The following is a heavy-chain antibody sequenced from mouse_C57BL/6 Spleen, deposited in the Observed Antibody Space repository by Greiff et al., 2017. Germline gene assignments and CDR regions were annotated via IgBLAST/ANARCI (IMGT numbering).Heavy chain of an antibody. Sequence: VQGVESGAELARPGASVKLSCKASGYTSTSYGISWVKQRTGQGLEWIGEIYPRSGNTYYNEKFKGKATLTADKSSSTAYMELRSLTSEDSAVYFCARTVITTVVATGPFAYWGQGTLVTVSA. J-gene: IGHJ3*01. D-gene: IGHD1-1*01. CDR3: ARTVITTVVATGPFAY. CDR1: GYTSTSYG. CDR2: IYPRSGNT. V-gene: IGHV1-81*01.